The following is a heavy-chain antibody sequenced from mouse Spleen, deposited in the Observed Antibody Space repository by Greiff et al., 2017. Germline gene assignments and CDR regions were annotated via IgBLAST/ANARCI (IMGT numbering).Heavy chain of an antibody. CDR2: IYPGDGDT. J-gene: IGHJ2*01. CDR1: GYAFSSSC. D-gene: IGHD2-13*01. CDR3: AYGDYYFDY. V-gene: IGHV1-82*01. Sequence: QVQLQQSGPELVKPGASVKISCKASGYAFSSSCMHWVKQRPGKGLEWIGLIYPGDGDTNYNGKFKGKATLTADKSPRTASMQLTSLTSEDSAVYFCAYGDYYFDYWGQGTTVTVSS.